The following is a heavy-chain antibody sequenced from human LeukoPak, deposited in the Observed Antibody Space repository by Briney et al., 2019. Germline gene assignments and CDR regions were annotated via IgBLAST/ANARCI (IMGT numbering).Heavy chain of an antibody. D-gene: IGHD6-19*01. J-gene: IGHJ4*02. Sequence: PGGSLKLSCAASRLTFTNYGMTWVRQAPGKGLEWVSSISGSGSDTYYADSVKGRFTISRDNSKNTLYVQMVSLRAEDTAIYYCAGSSGWWAHDYWGQGTLVTVSS. CDR3: AGSSGWWAHDY. V-gene: IGHV3-23*01. CDR1: RLTFTNYG. CDR2: ISGSGSDT.